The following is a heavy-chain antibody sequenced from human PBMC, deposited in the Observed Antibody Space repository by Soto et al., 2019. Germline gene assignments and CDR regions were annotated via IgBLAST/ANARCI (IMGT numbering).Heavy chain of an antibody. Sequence: SETLSLTCTVSGGSISSYYWSWIRQPPGKGLEWIGYIYYSGSTNYNPSLKSRVAISVDTSKNQFSLKLSSVTAADTAVYYCARGEHYYDSSGYTGYYFDYWGQGTPVTVSS. V-gene: IGHV4-59*01. CDR3: ARGEHYYDSSGYTGYYFDY. CDR1: GGSISSYY. J-gene: IGHJ4*02. D-gene: IGHD3-22*01. CDR2: IYYSGST.